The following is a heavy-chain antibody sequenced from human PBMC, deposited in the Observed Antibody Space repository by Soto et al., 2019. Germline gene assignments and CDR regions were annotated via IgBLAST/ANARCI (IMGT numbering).Heavy chain of an antibody. V-gene: IGHV4-61*08. D-gene: IGHD3-22*01. CDR3: ARVYYYDSSGYPYYFDY. Sequence: SETLSLTCTVSGGSVTSGGYYWSWIRQPPGKGLEWIGYIYYSGSTNYNPSLKSRVTISVDTSKNQFSLKLSSVTAADTAVYYCARVYYYDSSGYPYYFDYWGQGTLVTVSS. CDR2: IYYSGST. CDR1: GGSVTSGGYY. J-gene: IGHJ4*02.